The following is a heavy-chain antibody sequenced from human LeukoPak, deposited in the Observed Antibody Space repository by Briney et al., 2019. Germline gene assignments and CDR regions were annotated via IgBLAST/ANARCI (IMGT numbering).Heavy chain of an antibody. CDR2: ISGSGGAT. CDR1: GFTFNTYG. V-gene: IGHV3-23*01. D-gene: IGHD6-19*01. Sequence: GGSLRLSCAASGFTFNTYGMSWVRQAPGKGLEWVSGISGSGGATYYADSVKGRFTISRDDPHNTLYLQMNSLRAEDTAIYYCAREDSSGLDYWGQGTLVTVSS. CDR3: AREDSSGLDY. J-gene: IGHJ4*02.